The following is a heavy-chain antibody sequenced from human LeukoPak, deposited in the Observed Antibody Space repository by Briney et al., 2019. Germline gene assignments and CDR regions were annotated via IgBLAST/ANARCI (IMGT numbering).Heavy chain of an antibody. D-gene: IGHD6-6*01. CDR2: FDPEDGET. Sequence: ASVKVSCKVSGYTLTELSMHWVRQAPGKGLEWMGGFDPEDGETIYAQKFQGRVTMTEDTSTDTAYMELRSLRSDDTAMYYCARDSPIWRGSSSSGTFDYWGQGTLVTVSS. CDR1: GYTLTELS. CDR3: ARDSPIWRGSSSSGTFDY. J-gene: IGHJ4*02. V-gene: IGHV1-24*01.